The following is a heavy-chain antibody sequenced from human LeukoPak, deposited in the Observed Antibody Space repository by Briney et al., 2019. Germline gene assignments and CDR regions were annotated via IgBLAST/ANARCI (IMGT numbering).Heavy chain of an antibody. CDR2: IIPIFGTA. J-gene: IGHJ3*02. D-gene: IGHD5-24*01. V-gene: IGHV1-69*05. CDR3: ARAGDGPGAFDI. Sequence: LVKVSCKASGGTFSSYAISWVRQAPGQGLEWMGRIIPIFGTANYAQKFQGRVTITTDESTSTAYMELSSLRSEDTAVYYCARAGDGPGAFDIWGQGTMVTVSS. CDR1: GGTFSSYA.